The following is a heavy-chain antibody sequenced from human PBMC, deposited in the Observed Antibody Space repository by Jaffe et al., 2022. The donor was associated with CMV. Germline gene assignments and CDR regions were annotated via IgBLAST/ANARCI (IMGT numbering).Heavy chain of an antibody. D-gene: IGHD2-15*01. Sequence: EVQLVESGGGLVKPGGSLRLSCAASGFTFSSYSMNWVRQAPGKGLEWVSSISSSSSYIYYADSVKGRFTISRDNAKNSLYLQMNSLRAEDTAVYYCARVPQYQYCSGGSCKNWGQGTLVTVSS. V-gene: IGHV3-21*01. CDR1: GFTFSSYS. CDR2: ISSSSSYI. CDR3: ARVPQYQYCSGGSCKN. J-gene: IGHJ4*02.